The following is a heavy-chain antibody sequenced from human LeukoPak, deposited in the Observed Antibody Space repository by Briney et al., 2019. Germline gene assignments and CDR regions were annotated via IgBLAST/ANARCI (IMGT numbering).Heavy chain of an antibody. CDR2: LYYSGIT. J-gene: IGHJ3*02. Sequence: SETLSLTCTVSGGSVSHSNYYWGWSRQPPGKAPEWIGILYYSGITHYNTSLKGRVTLSVDTSKNQFSLKLSSVTAADTAVHYCARLWSSFDGFDIWGQGTMVTVSS. V-gene: IGHV4-39*01. CDR3: ARLWSSFDGFDI. CDR1: GGSVSHSNYY. D-gene: IGHD3-3*01.